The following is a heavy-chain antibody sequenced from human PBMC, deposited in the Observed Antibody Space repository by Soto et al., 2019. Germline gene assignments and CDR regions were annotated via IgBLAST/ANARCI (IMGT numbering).Heavy chain of an antibody. D-gene: IGHD3-10*01. V-gene: IGHV1-69*02. Sequence: QAQLVQSGAEVKKPGSSVKVSCKASGGTFNRETFSWVRQAPGQGLQWMGRIIPVLDVTEYPQNFQGRVTITADTSTSTVYLALCGLGSDDTAVYYCARGGKLGGDLDVWGKGTPVIVSS. CDR2: IIPVLDVT. CDR3: ARGGKLGGDLDV. J-gene: IGHJ6*04. CDR1: GGTFNRET.